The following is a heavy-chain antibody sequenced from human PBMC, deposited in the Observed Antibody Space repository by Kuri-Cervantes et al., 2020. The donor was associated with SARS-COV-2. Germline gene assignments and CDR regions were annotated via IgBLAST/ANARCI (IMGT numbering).Heavy chain of an antibody. CDR3: ARDQDDFWSGYRLTFDY. J-gene: IGHJ4*02. V-gene: IGHV3-66*02. CDR2: IYSGGST. Sequence: GGSLRLSCAASGFTFSSYSMNWVRQAPGKGLEWVSVIYSGGSTYYADSVKGRFTISRDNSKNTLYLQMNSLRAEDTAVYYCARDQDDFWSGYRLTFDYWGQGTLVTVSS. CDR1: GFTFSSYS. D-gene: IGHD3-3*01.